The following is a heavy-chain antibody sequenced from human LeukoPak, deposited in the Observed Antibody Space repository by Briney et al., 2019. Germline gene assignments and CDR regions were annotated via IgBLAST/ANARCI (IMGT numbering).Heavy chain of an antibody. CDR3: AKGPNYGGNSHYFDY. J-gene: IGHJ4*02. V-gene: IGHV3-23*01. Sequence: GGSLRLSCAASGFTFSSYAMSWVRQAPGKGLEWVSAISGSGGSTYYADSVKGRFTISRDNSKNTLYLQVNSLRAEDTAVYYCAKGPNYGGNSHYFDYWGQGTLVTVSS. D-gene: IGHD4-23*01. CDR2: ISGSGGST. CDR1: GFTFSSYA.